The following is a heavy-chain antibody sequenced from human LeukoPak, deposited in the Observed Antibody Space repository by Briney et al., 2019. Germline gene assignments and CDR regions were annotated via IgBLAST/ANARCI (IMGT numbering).Heavy chain of an antibody. CDR3: AKGFNTIAAADTNWFDP. V-gene: IGHV3-23*01. Sequence: AGGSLRLSCAASGFTFSSYAMSWVRQAPGKGLEWVSAISGSGGSTYYAGSVKGRFTISRDNSKNTLYLQMNSLRAEDTAVYYCAKGFNTIAAADTNWFDPWGQGTLVTVSS. D-gene: IGHD6-13*01. CDR2: ISGSGGST. J-gene: IGHJ5*02. CDR1: GFTFSSYA.